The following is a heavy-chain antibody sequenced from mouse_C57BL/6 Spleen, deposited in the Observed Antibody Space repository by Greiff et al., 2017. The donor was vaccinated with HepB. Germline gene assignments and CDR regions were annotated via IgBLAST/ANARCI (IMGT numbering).Heavy chain of an antibody. Sequence: QVQLQQPGAELVKPGASVKLSCKASGYTFTSYWMHWVKQRPGQGLEWIGMIHPNSGSTNYNEKFKSKATLTVDKSSSTAYMQLSSLTSEDPAVYYCARSLLRFAYWGQGTLVTVSA. V-gene: IGHV1-64*01. J-gene: IGHJ3*01. CDR3: ARSLLRFAY. CDR1: GYTFTSYW. CDR2: IHPNSGST.